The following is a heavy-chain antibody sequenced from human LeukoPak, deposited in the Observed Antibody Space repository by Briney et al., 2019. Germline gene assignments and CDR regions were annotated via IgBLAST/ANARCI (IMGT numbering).Heavy chain of an antibody. Sequence: SETLSLTCTVSGYSISSGYYWGWIRQPPGKGLEWIGSIYHSGSTYYNPSLKSRVTISVDTSKNQFSLNLSSMTAADTAVYYCARWGVYDGSGYDYWGQGTLVTVSS. D-gene: IGHD3-22*01. V-gene: IGHV4-38-2*02. CDR2: IYHSGST. CDR3: ARWGVYDGSGYDY. CDR1: GYSISSGYY. J-gene: IGHJ4*02.